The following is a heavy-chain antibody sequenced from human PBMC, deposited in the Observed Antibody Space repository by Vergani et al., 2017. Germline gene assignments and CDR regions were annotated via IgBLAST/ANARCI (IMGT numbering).Heavy chain of an antibody. Sequence: QVQLVQSGAEVKKPGSSVKVSCKASGGTFSSYTISWVRQAPGQGLEWMGRIIPILGIANYAQKFQGRVTITADKSTSTAYMELSSLGSEDTAVYYCARGAVTTFWFDPWGQGTLVTVSS. D-gene: IGHD4-17*01. CDR2: IIPILGIA. V-gene: IGHV1-69*02. J-gene: IGHJ5*02. CDR1: GGTFSSYT. CDR3: ARGAVTTFWFDP.